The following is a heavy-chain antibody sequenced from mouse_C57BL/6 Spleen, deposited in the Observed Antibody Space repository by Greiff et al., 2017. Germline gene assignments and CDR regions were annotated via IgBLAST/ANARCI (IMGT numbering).Heavy chain of an antibody. D-gene: IGHD1-3*01. J-gene: IGHJ2*01. V-gene: IGHV1-5*01. CDR3: TRTNPHFDY. Sequence: EVQLQQSGTVLARPGASVKMSCKTSGYTFTSYWMHWVKQRPGQGLEWIGAIYPGDSDTSYNQKFKGKAKLTADTSASTAYMELSSLTTEDSAVXYCTRTNPHFDYWGQGTTLTVSS. CDR1: GYTFTSYW. CDR2: IYPGDSDT.